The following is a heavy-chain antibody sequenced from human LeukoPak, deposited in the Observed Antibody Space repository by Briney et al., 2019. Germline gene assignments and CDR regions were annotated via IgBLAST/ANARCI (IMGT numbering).Heavy chain of an antibody. CDR2: IYTSGST. V-gene: IGHV4-4*07. D-gene: IGHD3-16*02. Sequence: RSSETLSLTCTVSGGSISSYYWSWIRQPAGKGLEWIGRIYTSGSTNYNPSLKSRVTISVDTSKNQFSLKLSSVTAADTAVYYCARGSMITFGGVIAPPYFDYWGQGTLVTVSS. CDR1: GGSISSYY. CDR3: ARGSMITFGGVIAPPYFDY. J-gene: IGHJ4*02.